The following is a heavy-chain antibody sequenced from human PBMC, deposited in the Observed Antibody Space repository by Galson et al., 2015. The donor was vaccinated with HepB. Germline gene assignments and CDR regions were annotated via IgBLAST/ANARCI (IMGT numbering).Heavy chain of an antibody. CDR1: GSTFTTST. CDR3: ARAFNRTAYFDY. Sequence: SVTVSCKASGSTFTTSTFTWVRQAPGQGLEWMGWISVYNGNTDYAHKFQARVTMTTDTSTSTAYMELRSLRSDDTAVYYCARAFNRTAYFDYWGQGTLVTVSS. J-gene: IGHJ4*02. CDR2: ISVYNGNT. V-gene: IGHV1-18*01. D-gene: IGHD2/OR15-2a*01.